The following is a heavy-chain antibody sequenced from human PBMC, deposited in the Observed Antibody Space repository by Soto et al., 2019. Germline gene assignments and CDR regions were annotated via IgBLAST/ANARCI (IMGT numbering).Heavy chain of an antibody. D-gene: IGHD6-19*01. Sequence: GGSLRLSCAASGFTFSSYAMHWVRQAPGKGLEWVAVISYDGSNKYYADSVKGRFTISRDNSKNTLYLQMNSLRAEDTAVYYCATYIAVAGPRYYFDYWGQGTLVTVSS. CDR1: GFTFSSYA. J-gene: IGHJ4*02. CDR2: ISYDGSNK. V-gene: IGHV3-30-3*01. CDR3: ATYIAVAGPRYYFDY.